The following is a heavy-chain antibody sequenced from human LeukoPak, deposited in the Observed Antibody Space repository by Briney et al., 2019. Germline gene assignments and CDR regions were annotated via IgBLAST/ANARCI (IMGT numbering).Heavy chain of an antibody. D-gene: IGHD3-9*01. CDR1: GITVSSDY. V-gene: IGHV3-53*01. CDR3: ARDRTIFDSGIDV. J-gene: IGHJ6*02. CDR2: IYSGGST. Sequence: GGSLRLSCAASGITVSSDYVSWVRQAPGKGLEWVSVIYSGGSTYYADSVKGRFTISRDNSKNTVYLEMTSLRAEDTAVYYCARDRTIFDSGIDVWGQGTPVTVSS.